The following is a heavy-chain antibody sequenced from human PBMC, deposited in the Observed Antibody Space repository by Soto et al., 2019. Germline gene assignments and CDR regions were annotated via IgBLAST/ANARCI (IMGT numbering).Heavy chain of an antibody. CDR1: GFTFSSYG. Sequence: GGSLRLSCAASGFTFSSYGMHWVRQAPGKGLEWVAVIWYDGSNKYYADSVKGRFTISRDNSKNTLYLQMNSLRAEDTAVYYCARDSGYCSGGSCHGGAFDIWGQGTMVTVSS. CDR3: ARDSGYCSGGSCHGGAFDI. J-gene: IGHJ3*02. D-gene: IGHD2-15*01. V-gene: IGHV3-33*01. CDR2: IWYDGSNK.